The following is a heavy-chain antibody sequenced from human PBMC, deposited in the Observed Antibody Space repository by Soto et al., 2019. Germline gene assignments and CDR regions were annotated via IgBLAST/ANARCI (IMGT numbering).Heavy chain of an antibody. CDR1: GYTFTRYT. CDR2: INPDNGNT. J-gene: IGHJ5*02. V-gene: IGHV1-3*01. CDR3: ARGIATGQLYP. D-gene: IGHD2-2*01. Sequence: QVQLVQSGAEVKKPGASVKISCKASGYTFTRYTMNWVRQAPGQRLEWMGWINPDNGNTKSSQKFQDRVIITRDTSASTAYMDLSSLRSEDTAVYYCARGIATGQLYPWGQGTLVTLSS.